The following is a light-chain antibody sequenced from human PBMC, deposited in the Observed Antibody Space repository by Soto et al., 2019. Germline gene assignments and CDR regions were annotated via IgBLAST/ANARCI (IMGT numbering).Light chain of an antibody. J-gene: IGKJ1*01. Sequence: IQMTQSPSSLSASVGDRVTIPCRASQSISSYLNWYQQKPGKAPKLLIYAASSLQSGVPSRFSGSGSGTDFTLTISCPQPEDFATYYCQESYITLWTFGQ. CDR1: QSISSY. CDR2: AAS. V-gene: IGKV1-39*01. CDR3: QESYITLWT.